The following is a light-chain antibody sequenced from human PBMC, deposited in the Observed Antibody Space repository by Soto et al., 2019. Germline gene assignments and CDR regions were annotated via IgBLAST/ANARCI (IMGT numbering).Light chain of an antibody. CDR3: QQSDGLPLT. CDR2: DAS. CDR1: QDMKIY. J-gene: IGKJ4*01. V-gene: IGKV1-33*01. Sequence: DFQMTHSPSSLSASVGDRVTITCQASQDMKIYLNWYQQKPGKAPKLLIYDASNLETGVPSRFSGSGSGTDFSFTISSLQPEDTATYYCQQSDGLPLTFGGGTKVDIK.